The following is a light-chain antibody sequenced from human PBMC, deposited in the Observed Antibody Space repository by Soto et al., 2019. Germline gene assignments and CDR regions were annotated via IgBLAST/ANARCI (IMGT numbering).Light chain of an antibody. CDR2: GAS. V-gene: IGKV1-39*01. Sequence: DIQMTQSPSSLSASVGDRVTITCLASQSISAFLNWYQQKPGKAPKLLIYGASRLHSGVPSRFSGSGSGTDLTLTISRLQPGDFATYYCQQSYSSPSTLGQGTKLEIK. J-gene: IGKJ2*01. CDR3: QQSYSSPST. CDR1: QSISAF.